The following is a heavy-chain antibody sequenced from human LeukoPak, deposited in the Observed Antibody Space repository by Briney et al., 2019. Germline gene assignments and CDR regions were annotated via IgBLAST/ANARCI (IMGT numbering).Heavy chain of an antibody. D-gene: IGHD3-16*02. Sequence: PSETLYLTCTVSGASISNYYWSWIRQSPGEGLEWIGYMLCSGSTNQNPSLRSRVTISVDTSKNQVSLKLSSVTAADTAVYYCARSDIWASYRFLDYWGQGALVTVSS. J-gene: IGHJ4*02. CDR1: GASISNYY. CDR2: MLCSGST. V-gene: IGHV4-59*08. CDR3: ARSDIWASYRFLDY.